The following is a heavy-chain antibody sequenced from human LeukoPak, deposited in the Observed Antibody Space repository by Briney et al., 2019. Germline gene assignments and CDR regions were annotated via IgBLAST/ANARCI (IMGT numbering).Heavy chain of an antibody. Sequence: PGGSLRLSCEVSGFTFSDHYMSWIRHAPGKRLEWVSYISSGSTYTNYADSVEGRFTISRNNAKNSLYLQMNSLRAEDTAVYYCARDMQLSTWGLGTMVTVSS. D-gene: IGHD3-16*02. CDR1: GFTFSDHY. V-gene: IGHV3-11*05. J-gene: IGHJ3*01. CDR3: ARDMQLST. CDR2: ISSGSTYT.